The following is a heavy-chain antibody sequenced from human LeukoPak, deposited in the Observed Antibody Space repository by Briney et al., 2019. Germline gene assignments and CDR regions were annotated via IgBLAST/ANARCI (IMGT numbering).Heavy chain of an antibody. CDR3: ARGGRYFDY. CDR2: ISYDGSNK. V-gene: IGHV3-30-3*01. J-gene: IGHJ4*02. Sequence: GGSLRLSCAASGFTFSSYWMSWVRQAPGKGLEWVAVISYDGSNKYYADSVKGRFTISRDNSKNTLYLQMNSLRAEDTAVYYCARGGRYFDYWGQGTLVTVSS. CDR1: GFTFSSYW.